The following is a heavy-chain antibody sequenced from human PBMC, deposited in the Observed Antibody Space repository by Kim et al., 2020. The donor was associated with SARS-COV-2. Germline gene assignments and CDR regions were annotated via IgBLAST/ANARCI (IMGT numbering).Heavy chain of an antibody. CDR2: INHSGST. CDR1: GGSFSGYY. Sequence: SETLSLTCAVYGGSFSGYYWSWIRQPPGKGLEWIGEINHSGSTNYNPSLKSRVTISVDTSKNQFSLKLSSVTAADTAVYYCASGSIITMVRGVHPSMDVWGQGTTVTVSS. D-gene: IGHD3-10*01. V-gene: IGHV4-34*01. J-gene: IGHJ6*02. CDR3: ASGSIITMVRGVHPSMDV.